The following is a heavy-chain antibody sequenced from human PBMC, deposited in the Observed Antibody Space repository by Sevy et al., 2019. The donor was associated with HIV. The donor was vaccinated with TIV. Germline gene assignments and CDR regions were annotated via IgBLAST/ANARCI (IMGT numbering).Heavy chain of an antibody. J-gene: IGHJ4*02. CDR3: ATKKIDRGYSYDTDY. D-gene: IGHD5-18*01. CDR1: GFTFSSYG. Sequence: GGSLRLSCAASGFTFSSYGMHWVRQAPGKGLEWVAVISYHESNKFYAESVKGRFTISRDNSKNMLYLQMDNLRAEDTAVYYCATKKIDRGYSYDTDYWGQGTLVTVSS. CDR2: ISYHESNK. V-gene: IGHV3-30*03.